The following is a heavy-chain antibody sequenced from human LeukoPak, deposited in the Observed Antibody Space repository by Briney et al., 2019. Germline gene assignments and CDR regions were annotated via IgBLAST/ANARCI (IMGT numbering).Heavy chain of an antibody. CDR1: GYTFTNYG. D-gene: IGHD2-21*02. CDR2: INTNTGNP. Sequence: ASVKVSCKASGYTFTNYGINWVRQAPGQGLEWVGWINTNTGNPTYAQGFTGRFVFSLDTSVNTAYLQINSLKAEDTAVYYCARGIGDRFRLQHVIDYWGQGTLVTVSS. J-gene: IGHJ4*02. CDR3: ARGIGDRFRLQHVIDY. V-gene: IGHV7-4-1*02.